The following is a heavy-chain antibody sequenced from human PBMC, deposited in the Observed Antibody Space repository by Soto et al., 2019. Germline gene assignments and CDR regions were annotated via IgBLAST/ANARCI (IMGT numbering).Heavy chain of an antibody. J-gene: IGHJ5*02. D-gene: IGHD3-10*01. CDR1: VGSIISYY. CDR2: IYYSGST. CDR3: ARDASVLGSIWFGLDP. Sequence: PSETLSLTCTVSVGSIISYYWSWIRQPPGKGLEWIGHIYYSGSTNYNPSLKSRVTISVDTSKNQFSLELSSVTAADTAVYYCARDASVLGSIWFGLDPWGQGTLVTVSS. V-gene: IGHV4-59*01.